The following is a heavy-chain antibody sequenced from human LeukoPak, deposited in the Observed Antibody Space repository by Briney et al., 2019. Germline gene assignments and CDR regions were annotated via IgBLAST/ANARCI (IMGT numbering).Heavy chain of an antibody. Sequence: PSETLSLTCTVSGGSISSYYWSWIRQPPGKGLEWIGYIYYSGSTNYNPSLKSRVTISVDTSMNQFSLKLSSVTAADTAVYYCARFLGTGPEDVDWFDPWGQGTLVTVSS. CDR3: ARFLGTGPEDVDWFDP. J-gene: IGHJ5*02. CDR1: GGSISSYY. V-gene: IGHV4-59*01. CDR2: IYYSGST. D-gene: IGHD7-27*01.